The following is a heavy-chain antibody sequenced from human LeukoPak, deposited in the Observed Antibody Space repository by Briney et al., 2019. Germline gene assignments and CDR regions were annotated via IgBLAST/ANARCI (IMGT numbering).Heavy chain of an antibody. V-gene: IGHV4-34*01. Sequence: SETLSLACAVYGGSFSRYYWSWIRQPPGKGLEWIGEISHSGSTNYNPSLKSRVTISVDTSKNQFSLKLSSVTAADTAVYYCAKGRVLEPYDYWGQGTLATVSS. CDR2: ISHSGST. CDR3: AKGRVLEPYDY. D-gene: IGHD1-1*01. CDR1: GGSFSRYY. J-gene: IGHJ4*02.